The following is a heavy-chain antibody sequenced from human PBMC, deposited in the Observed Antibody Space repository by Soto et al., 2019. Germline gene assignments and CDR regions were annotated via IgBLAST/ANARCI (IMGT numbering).Heavy chain of an antibody. Sequence: GGSLRLSCAASAFTFRSYTMHWVRQAPGKGLEWVATISYDGSKTNYADSVRGRFTISRDNSKSTLFLQMDSLRPEDTAVYSCARDRDSSYFPPPYYFDSWGQGTLVTVSS. J-gene: IGHJ4*02. D-gene: IGHD4-4*01. CDR2: ISYDGSKT. V-gene: IGHV3-30*04. CDR3: ARDRDSSYFPPPYYFDS. CDR1: AFTFRSYT.